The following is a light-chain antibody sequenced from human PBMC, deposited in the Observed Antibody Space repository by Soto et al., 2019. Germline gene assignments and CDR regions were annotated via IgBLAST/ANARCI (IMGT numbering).Light chain of an antibody. Sequence: QSVLTQPPSASGTPGQRVTISCSGSSSNIGINTVNWYQQLPGTAPKLLIYSFYQRPSGVPDRFSGSKSGTSASLAISGLQSEDEADYHCSSWDDSLNAVVFDGGTKLTVL. V-gene: IGLV1-44*01. CDR1: SSNIGINT. J-gene: IGLJ2*01. CDR2: SFY. CDR3: SSWDDSLNAVV.